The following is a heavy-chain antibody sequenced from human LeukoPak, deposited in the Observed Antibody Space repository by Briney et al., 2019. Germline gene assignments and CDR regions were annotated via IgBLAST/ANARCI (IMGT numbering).Heavy chain of an antibody. CDR1: GFTFGTYG. CDR3: AKGSGYTYGLYYFEY. V-gene: IGHV3-23*01. D-gene: IGHD5-18*01. Sequence: PGGSLRLSCAASGFTFGTYGMSWVRQAPGKGLEWVSSIISSGGSTYYADSVKGRFTISRDNSKNTLHLQMNSLRAEDTAVYYCAKGSGYTYGLYYFEYRGQGTLITVSS. J-gene: IGHJ4*02. CDR2: IISSGGST.